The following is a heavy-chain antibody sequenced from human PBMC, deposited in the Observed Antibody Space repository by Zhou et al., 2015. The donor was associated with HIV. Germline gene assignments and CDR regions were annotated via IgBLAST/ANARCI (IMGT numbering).Heavy chain of an antibody. CDR2: ISTYNANT. J-gene: IGHJ4*02. Sequence: QVQLVQSGAEVKKPGASVKVSCKASGYTFIRYGITWVRQAPGQGLEWMGWISTYNANTNYAQKLQGRVTMTTDTSTSTAYMELGSLRSDDTAVYYCAREAGGWYHLDFWGQGTLVPVSS. V-gene: IGHV1-18*01. CDR1: GYTFIRYG. D-gene: IGHD6-19*01. CDR3: AREAGGWYHLDF.